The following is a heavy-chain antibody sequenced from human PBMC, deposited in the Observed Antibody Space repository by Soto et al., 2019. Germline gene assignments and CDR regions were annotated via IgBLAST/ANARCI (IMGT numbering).Heavy chain of an antibody. CDR1: GGSIYTYY. J-gene: IGHJ3*02. CDR3: ARGFMVRGVPGAFDI. V-gene: IGHV4-59*01. Sequence: ETLSLTCNVSGGSIYTYYWNWIRQSPGKGLEWIGYIYYSGSTNYNPSLKSRVTISVDTSKNQFSLKLSSVTAADTAVYYCARGFMVRGVPGAFDIWGQGTMVTVSS. CDR2: IYYSGST. D-gene: IGHD3-10*01.